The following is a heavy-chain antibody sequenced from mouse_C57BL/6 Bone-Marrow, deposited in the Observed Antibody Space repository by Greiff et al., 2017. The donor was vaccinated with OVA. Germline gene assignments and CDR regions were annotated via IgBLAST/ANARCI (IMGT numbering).Heavy chain of an antibody. CDR3: ARPYYYGSSPFAY. CDR1: GFTFSDYG. V-gene: IGHV5-17*01. CDR2: ISSGSSTI. D-gene: IGHD1-1*01. Sequence: EVKLVESGGGLVKPGGSLKLSCAASGFTFSDYGMYWVRPAPEKGLEWVAYISSGSSTIYYADTVKGRFTISRDNAKNTLFLQMTSLRSEDTAMYYCARPYYYGSSPFAYWGQGTLVTVSA. J-gene: IGHJ3*01.